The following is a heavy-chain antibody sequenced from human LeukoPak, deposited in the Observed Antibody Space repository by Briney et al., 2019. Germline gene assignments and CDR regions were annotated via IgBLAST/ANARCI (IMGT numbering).Heavy chain of an antibody. CDR1: GGSISSSY. D-gene: IGHD5-12*01. Sequence: SETLSLTCTVSGGSISSSYWSWIRQPPGKGLEWIGYIYYGGSTNYNPSLKSRVTLSVDTSKNQFSLKLSSVTAADTAVYYCARGGYDPLDYWGQGTLVTVSS. CDR2: IYYGGST. J-gene: IGHJ4*02. V-gene: IGHV4-59*01. CDR3: ARGGYDPLDY.